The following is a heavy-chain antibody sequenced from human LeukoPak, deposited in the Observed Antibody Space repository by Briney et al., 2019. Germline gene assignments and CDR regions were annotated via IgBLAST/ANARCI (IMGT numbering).Heavy chain of an antibody. V-gene: IGHV4-61*08. J-gene: IGHJ4*02. CDR3: ARDSGRSDFDY. D-gene: IGHD3-10*01. CDR1: GGSISSGGYY. CDR2: IYYSGST. Sequence: SETLSLTCTVSGGSISSGGYYWSWIRQPPGKGLEWIGYIYYSGSTNYNPSLKSRVTISVDTSKNQFSLKLSSVTAADTAVYYCARDSGRSDFDYWGQGTLVTVSS.